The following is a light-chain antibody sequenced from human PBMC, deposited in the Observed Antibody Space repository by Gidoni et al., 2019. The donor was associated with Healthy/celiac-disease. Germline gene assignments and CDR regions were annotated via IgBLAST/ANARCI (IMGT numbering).Light chain of an antibody. Sequence: DIVMPHSPAPLSVSPGERATLSCRASQSVSSNLAWYQQKPGQAPRLLIYGASTRATGIPARFSGSGSGTELTLTISSLQSEDFAVNYCQQYNKWPPWTFGQGTKVEIK. CDR1: QSVSSN. CDR3: QQYNKWPPWT. V-gene: IGKV3-15*01. J-gene: IGKJ1*01. CDR2: GAS.